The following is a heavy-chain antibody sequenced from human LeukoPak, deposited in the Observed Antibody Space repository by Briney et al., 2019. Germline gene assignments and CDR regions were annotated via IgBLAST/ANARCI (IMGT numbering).Heavy chain of an antibody. Sequence: SVKVSCKASGFTFSSSAMQWVRQARGQRLEWIGRIVVGSGNTNYAQKFQERVTITRDMSTSTAYMELSSLRSDDTAVYYCARRAGAYSHPYDYWGQGTLVTVSS. V-gene: IGHV1-58*02. J-gene: IGHJ4*02. CDR1: GFTFSSSA. D-gene: IGHD4/OR15-4a*01. CDR2: IVVGSGNT. CDR3: ARRAGAYSHPYDY.